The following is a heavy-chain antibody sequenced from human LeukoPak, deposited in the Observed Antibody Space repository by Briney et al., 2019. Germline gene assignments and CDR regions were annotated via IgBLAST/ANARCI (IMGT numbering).Heavy chain of an antibody. J-gene: IGHJ5*02. CDR2: INPNSGGT. CDR1: GYTFTSYA. Sequence: PLASVKVSCKASGYTFTSYAMHWVRQAPGQGLEWMGWINPNSGGTNYAQKFQGRVTMTRDTSISTAYMELSRLRSDDTAVYYCAKFHGGYFDLFDGFDPWGQGTLVTVSS. V-gene: IGHV1-2*02. CDR3: AKFHGGYFDLFDGFDP. D-gene: IGHD3-9*01.